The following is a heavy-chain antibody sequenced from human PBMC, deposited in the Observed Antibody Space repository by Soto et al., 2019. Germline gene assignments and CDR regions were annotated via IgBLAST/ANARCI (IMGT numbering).Heavy chain of an antibody. V-gene: IGHV3-30*18. D-gene: IGHD3-10*01. CDR2: ISYDGSNK. Sequence: GGSLRLSCAASGFTFSTYGMHWVRQAPGKGLEWVAVISYDGSNKYYADSVKGRFTISRDNSKNTLYLQMNSLRAEDTAVYYCAKDASITMVRGVIMTYYFDYWGQGT. CDR1: GFTFSTYG. CDR3: AKDASITMVRGVIMTYYFDY. J-gene: IGHJ4*02.